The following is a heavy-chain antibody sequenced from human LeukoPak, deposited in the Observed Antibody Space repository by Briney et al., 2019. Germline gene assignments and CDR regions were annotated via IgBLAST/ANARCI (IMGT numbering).Heavy chain of an antibody. Sequence: ASVKVSCKASGYTFTGYYMHWVRQAPGQGLEWMGWINPNSGGTNYAQKFQGRVTMTRDTSISTAYMELSRLRSDDTAVYYCARDQPHCSGGSCYPGGAFDIWGQGTMVTVSS. CDR3: ARDQPHCSGGSCYPGGAFDI. D-gene: IGHD2-15*01. J-gene: IGHJ3*02. V-gene: IGHV1-2*02. CDR1: GYTFTGYY. CDR2: INPNSGGT.